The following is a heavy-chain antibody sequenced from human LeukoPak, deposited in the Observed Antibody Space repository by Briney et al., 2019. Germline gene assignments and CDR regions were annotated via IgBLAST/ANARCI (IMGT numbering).Heavy chain of an antibody. J-gene: IGHJ3*02. Sequence: SETLSLTCTVSGGSISSYYWSWIRQPPGKGLEWIGYIYYSGSTNYNPSLKSRVTISVDTSKNQFSLKLSSVTAADTAVYYCARGVLYYYDSSGPNGVAFDIWGQGTMVTVSS. CDR1: GGSISSYY. D-gene: IGHD3-22*01. V-gene: IGHV4-59*01. CDR3: ARGVLYYYDSSGPNGVAFDI. CDR2: IYYSGST.